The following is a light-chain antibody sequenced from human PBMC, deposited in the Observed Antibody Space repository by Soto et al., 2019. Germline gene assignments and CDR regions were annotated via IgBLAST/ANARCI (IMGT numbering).Light chain of an antibody. V-gene: IGKV3D-15*01. CDR2: GAS. Sequence: IGRTPSPGTRAVSRGGGATRCCRASQSVSSNLAWYQQKPGQAPRLLIYGASTRATGIPARFSGSGSGTEFTLTLSSLQSEDFAVYHCQQYNNWPLTFGPGTKVDIK. CDR1: QSVSSN. CDR3: QQYNNWPLT. J-gene: IGKJ3*01.